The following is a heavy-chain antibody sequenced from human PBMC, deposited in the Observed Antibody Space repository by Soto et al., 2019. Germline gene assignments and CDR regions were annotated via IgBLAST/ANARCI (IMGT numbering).Heavy chain of an antibody. V-gene: IGHV3-30*03. CDR1: GFTFKTYG. Sequence: QMQLVESGGGVVQPGKSLRLSCAASGFTFKTYGMHWVRQAPGKGLEWLAVIAFDGSNNYTADSVKGRFTISRDNSRNTLYLQMDSLRPQDTAMYYCATLSITSRPFDHWGQGTLVTVSS. D-gene: IGHD6-6*01. CDR3: ATLSITSRPFDH. J-gene: IGHJ4*02. CDR2: IAFDGSNN.